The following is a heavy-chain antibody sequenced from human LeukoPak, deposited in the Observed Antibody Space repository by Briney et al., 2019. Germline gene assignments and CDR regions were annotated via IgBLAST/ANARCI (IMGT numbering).Heavy chain of an antibody. J-gene: IGHJ4*02. CDR2: ISWNSGSI. Sequence: GGSLRLSCAASGFTFDDYAMHWVRQAPGKGLEWVSGISWNSGSIGYADSVKGRFTISRDNAKNSLYLQMNSLRAEDTALYYCAKDGGTGTANYWGQGTLVTVSS. D-gene: IGHD1-7*01. CDR1: GFTFDDYA. V-gene: IGHV3-9*01. CDR3: AKDGGTGTANY.